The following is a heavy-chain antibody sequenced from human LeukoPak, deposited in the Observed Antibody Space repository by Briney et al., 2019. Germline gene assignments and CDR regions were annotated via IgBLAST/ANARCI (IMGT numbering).Heavy chain of an antibody. Sequence: PGGSLRLSCAASGFTFNHYAMGWVRQAPGEGLEWVSYISSSSSTIYYAESVKGRFSISRDNAKNSLHLQMNSLRVEDTAVYYCARSRGNSGSYPLDYWGQGTLVTVSS. CDR2: ISSSSSTI. J-gene: IGHJ4*02. CDR3: ARSRGNSGSYPLDY. CDR1: GFTFNHYA. V-gene: IGHV3-48*01. D-gene: IGHD1-26*01.